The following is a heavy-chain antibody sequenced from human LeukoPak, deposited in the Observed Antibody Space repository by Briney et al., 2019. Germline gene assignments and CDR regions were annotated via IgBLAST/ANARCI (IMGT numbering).Heavy chain of an antibody. Sequence: PSETLSLTCAVYGESFSGYYWSWIRQPPEKGLEWIGEINHSGTANYNPSLESRVTVSVDTSTNHFSLKLRFVTAADTAVYYCAREAYGGTFPLDYWGQGTLVTVSS. CDR2: INHSGTA. CDR3: AREAYGGTFPLDY. CDR1: GESFSGYY. D-gene: IGHD4-23*01. J-gene: IGHJ4*02. V-gene: IGHV4-34*01.